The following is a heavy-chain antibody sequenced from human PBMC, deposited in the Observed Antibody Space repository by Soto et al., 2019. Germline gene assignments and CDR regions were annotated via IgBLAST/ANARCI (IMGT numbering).Heavy chain of an antibody. CDR3: ARAMSSSSWYYFDY. V-gene: IGHV3-72*01. CDR1: GFTSSDHY. CDR2: TRSKDKSYST. J-gene: IGHJ4*02. D-gene: IGHD6-13*01. Sequence: EVQLVESGGGLVQPGGSLRLSCAASGFTSSDHYMDWVGQAPGTGLEWVGRTRSKDKSYSTVYAASVKGRFTISRDDSKNSLYRQMNSLKTEDTAVYYCARAMSSSSWYYFDYWGQGTLVTVSS.